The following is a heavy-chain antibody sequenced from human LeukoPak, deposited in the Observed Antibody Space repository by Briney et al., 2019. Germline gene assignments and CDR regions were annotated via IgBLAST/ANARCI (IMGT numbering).Heavy chain of an antibody. CDR2: ISSSSSTI. Sequence: GGSLRLSCAASGFTFSSYAMHWVRQAPGKGLEWVSYISSSSSTIYYADSVKGRFTISRDNAKNSLYLQMNSLRAEDTAVYYCARGAYYYEDWGQGTLVTVSS. CDR3: ARGAYYYED. J-gene: IGHJ4*02. V-gene: IGHV3-48*01. D-gene: IGHD3-22*01. CDR1: GFTFSSYA.